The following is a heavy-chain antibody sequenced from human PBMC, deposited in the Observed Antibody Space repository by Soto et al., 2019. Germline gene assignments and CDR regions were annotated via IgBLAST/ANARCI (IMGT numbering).Heavy chain of an antibody. V-gene: IGHV3-30-3*01. CDR2: TAYDGINK. J-gene: IGHJ6*02. D-gene: IGHD3-3*01. CDR3: ARDQRDSWSGHYYYYGMDV. CDR1: GFTFNDYV. Sequence: QVRLVESGGGVVQPGRSLRLSCAASGFTFNDYVMHWVRQAPGKGLEWMAVTAYDGINKYYADSVRGRFTISRDNSRNSLYLQMNSLRAEETAVYYCARDQRDSWSGHYYYYGMDVWGQGTTVTVSS.